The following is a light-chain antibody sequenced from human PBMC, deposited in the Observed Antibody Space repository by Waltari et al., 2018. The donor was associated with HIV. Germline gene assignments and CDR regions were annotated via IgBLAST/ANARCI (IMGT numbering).Light chain of an antibody. J-gene: IGKJ2*01. CDR1: QSVSSSY. CDR3: QQYGSSPPTYT. Sequence: IVLTQSPVTLSLSPGDRATLSCSASQSVSSSYLAWYQQKPGQAPRLLIYGAASRATGIPDRFSGSGSGTDFTLTISRLEPEDFAVYYCQQYGSSPPTYTFGQGTKLEIK. CDR2: GAA. V-gene: IGKV3-20*01.